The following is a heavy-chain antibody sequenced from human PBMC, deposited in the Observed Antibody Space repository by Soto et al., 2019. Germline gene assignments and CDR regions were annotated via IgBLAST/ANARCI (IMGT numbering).Heavy chain of an antibody. CDR3: AHSPIPTWGSRGAFDY. D-gene: IGHD7-27*01. V-gene: IGHV2-5*02. J-gene: IGHJ4*02. CDR2: IYWDDDK. Sequence: QITLKESGPTLVKPTQTLTLTCTFSGFSLSTSGVGVGWIRQPPGKALEWLALIYWDDDKRYSPSLKSRLTITKDTSKNKVVLTLPTMDPVDTATYYCAHSPIPTWGSRGAFDYWGQGTLVTVSS. CDR1: GFSLSTSGVG.